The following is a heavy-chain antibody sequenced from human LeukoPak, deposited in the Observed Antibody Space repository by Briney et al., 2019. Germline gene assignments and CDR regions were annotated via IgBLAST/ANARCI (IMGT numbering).Heavy chain of an antibody. Sequence: PSETLSLTCAVSGGSISSSNWWSWVRQPLGKGLEWIGEIYHSGSTNYNPSLKSRVTISVDKSKNQFSLKLSSVTAADTAVYYCASKGAYYDILTGYYTRGFDYWGQGTLVTVSS. V-gene: IGHV4-4*02. D-gene: IGHD3-9*01. CDR1: GGSISSSNW. J-gene: IGHJ4*02. CDR3: ASKGAYYDILTGYYTRGFDY. CDR2: IYHSGST.